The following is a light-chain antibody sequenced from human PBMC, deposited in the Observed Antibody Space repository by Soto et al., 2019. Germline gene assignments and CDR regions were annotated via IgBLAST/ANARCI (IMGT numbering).Light chain of an antibody. Sequence: QSVLTQPPSASGTPVQRVTISCSGSSSNIGRNTVTWYQQLPGTAPKVLIYNNNQRPSGVPDRFSGSKSGTSASLAISGLQSEDEADYYCAAWDDSLNGHVFGTRTKLTVL. CDR1: SSNIGRNT. CDR2: NNN. J-gene: IGLJ1*01. CDR3: AAWDDSLNGHV. V-gene: IGLV1-44*01.